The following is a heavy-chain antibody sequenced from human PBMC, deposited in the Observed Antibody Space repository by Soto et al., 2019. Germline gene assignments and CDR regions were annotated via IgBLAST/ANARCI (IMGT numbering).Heavy chain of an antibody. CDR2: IYYSGST. D-gene: IGHD4-17*01. CDR1: GGSISSGGYY. CDR3: ARGPGRGDDYGDDKATGGYNWFDP. V-gene: IGHV4-31*03. Sequence: PSETLSLTCTVSGGSISSGGYYWSWIRQHPGKGLEWIGYIYYSGSTYYNPSLKSRVTISVDTPKNQFSLKLSSVTAADTAVYYCARGPGRGDDYGDDKATGGYNWFDPWGQGTLVTVSS. J-gene: IGHJ5*02.